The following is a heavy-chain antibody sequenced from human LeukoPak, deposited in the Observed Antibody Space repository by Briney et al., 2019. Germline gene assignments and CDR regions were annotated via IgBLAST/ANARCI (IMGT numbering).Heavy chain of an antibody. CDR3: ARGIQVFDWYFDL. D-gene: IGHD5-18*01. CDR1: GFTFSNYA. Sequence: GGSLRLSCAATGFTFSNYAMHWVRQAPGKGLDYVSAISYNGGDTYYANSVKGRFTISRDNSKNTLYLQMGSLRAEDMAVYYCARGIQVFDWYFDLWGRGTLVTVSS. CDR2: ISYNGGDT. V-gene: IGHV3-64*01. J-gene: IGHJ2*01.